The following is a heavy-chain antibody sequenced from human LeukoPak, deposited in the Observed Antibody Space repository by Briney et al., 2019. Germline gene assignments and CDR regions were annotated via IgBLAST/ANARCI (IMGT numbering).Heavy chain of an antibody. CDR2: IIGSGGST. J-gene: IGHJ4*02. D-gene: IGHD3-22*01. CDR1: GFTFSSYA. CDR3: ARAPNYYDSSAYYYAFIDADY. V-gene: IGHV3-23*01. Sequence: GGSLRPSCAASGFTFSSYAMSWVRQAPGRGLEWVSGIIGSGGSTYYADSVKGRFTISRDNSKSTLYLQMSSLRAKDTAVYYCARAPNYYDSSAYYYAFIDADYWGQGTLVTVSS.